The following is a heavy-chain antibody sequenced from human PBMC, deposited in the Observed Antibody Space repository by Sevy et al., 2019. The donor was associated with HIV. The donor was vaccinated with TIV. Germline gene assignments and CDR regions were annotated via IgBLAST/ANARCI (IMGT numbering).Heavy chain of an antibody. CDR1: EFTFSSYA. D-gene: IGHD2-15*01. J-gene: IGHJ6*02. V-gene: IGHV3-23*01. CDR2: ISGSGRYT. Sequence: GGSLRLSCAASEFTFSSYAMSWVRQAPGKGLEWVSSISGSGRYTYYADPMEGRFTISRENSKNMLYVQMNSLRPEETAVYYCAKGFCSGGSCPRDYYYYGMDVWGQGTTVTVSS. CDR3: AKGFCSGGSCPRDYYYYGMDV.